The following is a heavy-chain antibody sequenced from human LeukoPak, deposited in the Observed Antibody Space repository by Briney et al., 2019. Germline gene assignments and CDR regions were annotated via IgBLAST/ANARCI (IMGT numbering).Heavy chain of an antibody. J-gene: IGHJ4*02. CDR3: ARGILVARKMYDFAY. CDR1: GSSFTSYW. Sequence: GASLKISFKGSGSSFTSYWIGWVRPLPGKGLEWMGIIYPGDSDTRYSPSFQGQVTMSADKSISTAYLQWSSMKASDTSMYYCARGILVARKMYDFAYGGQGTLVTVSS. CDR2: IYPGDSDT. D-gene: IGHD2-2*01. V-gene: IGHV5-51*01.